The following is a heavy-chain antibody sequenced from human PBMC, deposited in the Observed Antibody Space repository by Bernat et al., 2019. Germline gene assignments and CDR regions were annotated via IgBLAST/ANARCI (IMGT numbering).Heavy chain of an antibody. CDR1: GYTFTSYA. D-gene: IGHD2-2*01. V-gene: IGHV1-3*01. J-gene: IGHJ6*03. CDR3: ASRYCSSTSCHYYYYMDV. Sequence: QVQLVQSGAEVKKPGASLKASRKASGYTFTSYALHWVRQAPGQRLEWMGWINAGNGNTKYSQKLQGRVTITRDTSASTAYMELSSLRSEDTAVYYCASRYCSSTSCHYYYYMDVWGKGTTVTVSS. CDR2: INAGNGNT.